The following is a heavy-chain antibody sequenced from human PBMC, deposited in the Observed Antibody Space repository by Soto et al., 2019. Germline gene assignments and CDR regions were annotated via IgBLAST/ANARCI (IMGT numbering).Heavy chain of an antibody. Sequence: ASVKVSCKVSGYTLTELSIHWVRQAPGKGLEWMGGFDPEDGETIYAQKFQGRVAMTEDTSTDTAYMELSSLRSEDTAVYYCATRSRVVVVADTYYFDYWGQGTLVTVSS. CDR3: ATRSRVVVVADTYYFDY. V-gene: IGHV1-24*01. J-gene: IGHJ4*02. CDR2: FDPEDGET. D-gene: IGHD2-15*01. CDR1: GYTLTELS.